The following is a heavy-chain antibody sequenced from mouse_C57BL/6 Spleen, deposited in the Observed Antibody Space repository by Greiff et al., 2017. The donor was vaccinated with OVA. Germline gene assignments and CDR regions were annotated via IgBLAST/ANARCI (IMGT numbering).Heavy chain of an antibody. J-gene: IGHJ1*03. CDR3: AIGATVVATDWYFDV. Sequence: QVQLQQPGADLVKPGASVKVSCKASGYTFTSYWMHWVKQRPGQGLEWIGRIHPSDSDTNYNQKFKGKATLTVDKSSSTAYMQLSSLTSEDSAVYYCAIGATVVATDWYFDVWGTGTTVTVSS. V-gene: IGHV1-74*01. CDR1: GYTFTSYW. CDR2: IHPSDSDT. D-gene: IGHD1-1*01.